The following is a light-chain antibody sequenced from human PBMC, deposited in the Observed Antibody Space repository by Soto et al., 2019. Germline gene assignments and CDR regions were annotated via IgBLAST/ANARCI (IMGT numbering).Light chain of an antibody. CDR1: QGISNY. CDR2: AAS. J-gene: IGKJ1*01. V-gene: IGKV1-27*01. CDR3: QKYNSAPRT. Sequence: DIQMTQSPSSLSASVGDRVTITCRASQGISNYLAWYEQKPGKVPKLLIYAASTLQSGVPSRFSGRGSGTNFTLAISSLQPEDVATYYCQKYNSAPRTFGQGTKVEIK.